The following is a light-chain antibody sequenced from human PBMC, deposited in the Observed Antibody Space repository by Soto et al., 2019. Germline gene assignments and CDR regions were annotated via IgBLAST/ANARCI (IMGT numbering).Light chain of an antibody. CDR1: QSVGKY. V-gene: IGKV3-11*01. J-gene: IGKJ5*01. CDR2: DIS. CDR3: QQCNNWPPIT. Sequence: EIVLTQSPATLSLSPGERATLSCRASQSVGKYLAWYQQKPGQAPRLLIYDISSRAPGIPARFSGSGSGTDFTLTISSLETEDFAVYYCQQCNNWPPITFGQGTRLEIK.